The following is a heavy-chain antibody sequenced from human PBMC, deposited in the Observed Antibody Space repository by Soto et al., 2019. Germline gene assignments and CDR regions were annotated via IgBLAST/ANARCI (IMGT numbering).Heavy chain of an antibody. CDR2: IVAGSGNT. J-gene: IGHJ6*02. V-gene: IGHV1-58*02. CDR3: AADRRSGGQWLAYYYYGMDV. D-gene: IGHD6-19*01. CDR1: GYTFTSYG. Sequence: SVKVSCKASGYTFTSYGISWVRQAPGQGLEWIGWIVAGSGNTNYAQKLQERVTITRDTSTSTAYMELSSLRSEDTAVYYCAADRRSGGQWLAYYYYGMDVWGQGTTVTVSS.